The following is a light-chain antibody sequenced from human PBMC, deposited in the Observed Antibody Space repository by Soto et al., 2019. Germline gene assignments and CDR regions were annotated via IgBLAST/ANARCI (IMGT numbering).Light chain of an antibody. CDR3: SAYAGSNNFVV. Sequence: QSALTQPPSASGSPGQSVTISCTGTSSDVGGYNYVSWYQHHPGKAPKLMIYGVSKRPSGVPDRFSGSKSGNTASLTVSGLQAEDEADYYCSAYAGSNNFVVFGGGTKLTVL. CDR2: GVS. V-gene: IGLV2-8*01. CDR1: SSDVGGYNY. J-gene: IGLJ2*01.